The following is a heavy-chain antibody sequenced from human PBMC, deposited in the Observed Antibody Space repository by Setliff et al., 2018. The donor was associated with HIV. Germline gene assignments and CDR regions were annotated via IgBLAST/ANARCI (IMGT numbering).Heavy chain of an antibody. CDR2: IRYDGSNK. CDR1: GFTFSSYG. CDR3: ARDSSTSSGVVWFDP. Sequence: GGSLSLSCAASGFTFSSYGMHWVRQAPGKGLEWVAFIRYDGSNKYYADSVKGRFTISRDNSKNTLYLQMNSLRAEDTAVYYCARDSSTSSGVVWFDPWGQGTLVTVSS. J-gene: IGHJ5*02. D-gene: IGHD2-2*01. V-gene: IGHV3-30*02.